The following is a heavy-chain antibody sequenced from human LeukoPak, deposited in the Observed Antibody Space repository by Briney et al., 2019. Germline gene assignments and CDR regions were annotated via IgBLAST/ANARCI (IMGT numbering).Heavy chain of an antibody. J-gene: IGHJ4*02. V-gene: IGHV4-4*02. Sequence: PSGTLSLTCGVSGGSISGTNWWSWVRQPPGQGLEWIGEISLAGQTNYNPSLDGRVTMSLDKSSNQLSLHLTSVTAADTATYFCSREGGPFCPFGYWEEGTLLIVSS. D-gene: IGHD1-26*01. CDR2: ISLAGQT. CDR3: SREGGPFCPFGY. CDR1: GGSISGTNW.